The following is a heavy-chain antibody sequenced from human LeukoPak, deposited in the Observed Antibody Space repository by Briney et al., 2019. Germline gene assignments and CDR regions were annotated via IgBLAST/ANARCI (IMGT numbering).Heavy chain of an antibody. D-gene: IGHD2/OR15-2a*01. Sequence: GGSLRLSCVVSGVTFSGYWMHWVRPAPGKGLEWVSYINTDGSVTRYADSVKGRFTISRDNAKDTLYLQMNSLRTEVTAVYCCVRPYNSIDPPDYLGQGTLVT. CDR1: GVTFSGYW. J-gene: IGHJ4*02. CDR3: VRPYNSIDPPDY. CDR2: INTDGSVT. V-gene: IGHV3-74*01.